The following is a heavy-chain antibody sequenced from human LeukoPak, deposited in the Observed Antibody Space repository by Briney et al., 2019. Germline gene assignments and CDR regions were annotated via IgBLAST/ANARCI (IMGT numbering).Heavy chain of an antibody. CDR3: AKDSSEGENWFDP. CDR2: IRYDGSNK. V-gene: IGHV3-30*02. D-gene: IGHD6-13*01. J-gene: IGHJ5*02. Sequence: PGGSLRLSCAASGFTFSSYGMHWVRQAPGKGLEWVAFIRYDGSNKYYADSVKGRFTISRDNSKNTLYLQMNSLRAGDTAVYYCAKDSSEGENWFDPWGQGTLVTVSS. CDR1: GFTFSSYG.